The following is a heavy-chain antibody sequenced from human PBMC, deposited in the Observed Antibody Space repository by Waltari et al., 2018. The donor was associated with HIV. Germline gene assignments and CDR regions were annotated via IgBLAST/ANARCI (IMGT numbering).Heavy chain of an antibody. CDR3: ARGLGYVAGKPLPWYLDV. J-gene: IGHJ2*01. V-gene: IGHV3-48*02. CDR1: GFSVNSYS. CDR2: IGTSPTVR. D-gene: IGHD3-10*01. Sequence: EEQLIQSGGKFIQPGGSLRLSCVASGFSVNSYSVNWVRQAPGKGLSSLSYIGTSPTVRFYADSGRMRLTVSTDRAKQSVYLQISNLQDEDSAIYYCARGLGYVAGKPLPWYLDVWGRGSRVTVAS.